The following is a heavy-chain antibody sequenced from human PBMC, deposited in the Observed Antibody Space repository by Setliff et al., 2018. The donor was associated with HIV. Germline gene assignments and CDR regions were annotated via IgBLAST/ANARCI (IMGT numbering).Heavy chain of an antibody. CDR1: GDSISSHY. CDR3: AREYYYGSGSSFDP. D-gene: IGHD3-10*01. CDR2: IYYSGNT. J-gene: IGHJ5*02. Sequence: PSETLSLTCNVSGDSISSHYWSWIRQPPGKGLEWIGTIYYSGNTNYNPSLKSRVTMSVDTSKNQFSLRLSSVTAADTAVYYCAREYYYGSGSSFDPWGQGTLVTVSS. V-gene: IGHV4-59*11.